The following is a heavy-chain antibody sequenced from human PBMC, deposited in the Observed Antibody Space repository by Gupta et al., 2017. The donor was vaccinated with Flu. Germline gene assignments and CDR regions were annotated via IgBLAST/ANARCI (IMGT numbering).Heavy chain of an antibody. Sequence: QVQPQQWGAGLLKPSETLSLTCAVYGGSFSGYYWTWIRQPPGKGLEWIGEINHSGSTNYNPSLKSRVTISVDTSKNQFSLKLSSVTAADTAVYYCARGRRVVPAASPNWFDPWGQGTLVTVSS. V-gene: IGHV4-34*01. D-gene: IGHD2-2*01. CDR1: GGSFSGYY. CDR3: ARGRRVVPAASPNWFDP. J-gene: IGHJ5*02. CDR2: INHSGST.